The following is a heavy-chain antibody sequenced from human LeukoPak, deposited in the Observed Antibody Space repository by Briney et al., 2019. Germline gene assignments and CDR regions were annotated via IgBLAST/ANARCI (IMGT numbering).Heavy chain of an antibody. CDR1: GFTFSSYA. Sequence: PGGSLRLSCAASGFTFSSYAMSWVRQAPGKGLEWVSTISGSGGSTYYADFVKGRFTISRDNSKNMLYLQMNSLRAEDTAVYYCAKDGYSSGWYDYWGQGTLVTVSS. D-gene: IGHD6-19*01. CDR2: ISGSGGST. J-gene: IGHJ4*02. CDR3: AKDGYSSGWYDY. V-gene: IGHV3-23*01.